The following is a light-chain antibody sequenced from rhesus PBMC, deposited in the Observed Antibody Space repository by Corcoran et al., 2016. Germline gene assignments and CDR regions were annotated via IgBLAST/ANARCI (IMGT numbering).Light chain of an antibody. Sequence: DIQMTQSPSSLSASVGDRVTVTCRASQGITNYLSWYQQKPGKAPSLLIYDASTLQSGVPSRFSGSGSGTDVTLTISSLQPEDFATYYCLQYNSVPFTFGPGTKLDIE. CDR2: DAS. J-gene: IGKJ3*01. CDR3: LQYNSVPFT. V-gene: IGKV1S21*01. CDR1: QGITNY.